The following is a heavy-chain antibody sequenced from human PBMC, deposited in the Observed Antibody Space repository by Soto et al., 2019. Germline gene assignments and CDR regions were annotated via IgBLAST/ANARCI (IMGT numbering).Heavy chain of an antibody. CDR3: AKGWGLFYDYCGMDV. CDR2: ISYDGSNK. Sequence: QVQLVESGGGVVQPGRSLRLSCAASGFTFSSYGMHWVRQAPGKGLEWVAVISYDGSNKYYADSVKGRFTISRDNSKSTLYLQMHSLRAEDTAVYYCAKGWGLFYDYCGMDVWGQGTTVTVSS. D-gene: IGHD7-27*01. CDR1: GFTFSSYG. J-gene: IGHJ6*02. V-gene: IGHV3-30*18.